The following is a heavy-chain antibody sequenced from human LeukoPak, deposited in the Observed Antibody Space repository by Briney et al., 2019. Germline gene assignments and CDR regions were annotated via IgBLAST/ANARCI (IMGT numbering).Heavy chain of an antibody. J-gene: IGHJ4*02. CDR3: ARGATVTTFRSPFDY. CDR2: ISGSGGST. CDR1: GFTFSSYA. Sequence: GGSLSLSCAASGFTFSSYAMSWVRQAPGKGLEWVSGISGSGGSTYYAASVKGRFTISRDNSKNTLYLQMNSLTAEDTAVYYCARGATVTTFRSPFDYWGQGTLVTVSS. V-gene: IGHV3-23*01. D-gene: IGHD4-17*01.